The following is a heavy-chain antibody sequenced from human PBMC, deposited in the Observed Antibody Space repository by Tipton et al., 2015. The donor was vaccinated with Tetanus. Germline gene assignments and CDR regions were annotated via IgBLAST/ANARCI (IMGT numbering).Heavy chain of an antibody. CDR2: ISYDGSNK. CDR3: ARDLAGYCSGGSCYFGYFDY. V-gene: IGHV3-30*04. J-gene: IGHJ4*02. D-gene: IGHD2-15*01. Sequence: SLRLSCAASGFTFSSYAMHWVRRAPGKGLEWVAVISYDGSNKYYADSVKGRFTISRDNSKNTLYLQMNSLRAEDTAVYYCARDLAGYCSGGSCYFGYFDYWGQGTLVTVSS. CDR1: GFTFSSYA.